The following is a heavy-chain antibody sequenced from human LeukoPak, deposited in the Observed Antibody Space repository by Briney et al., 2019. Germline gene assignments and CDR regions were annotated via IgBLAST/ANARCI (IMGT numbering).Heavy chain of an antibody. CDR3: ARGLLYYYGSGSYYYFDY. CDR2: IKQDGSEK. Sequence: GGSLRLSCAASGFTFSSYAMHWVRQAPGKGLEWVANIKQDGSEKYYVDSVKGRFTISRDNAKNSLYLQMNSLRAEDTAVYYCARGLLYYYGSGSYYYFDYWGQGTLVTVSS. J-gene: IGHJ4*02. V-gene: IGHV3-7*03. D-gene: IGHD3-10*01. CDR1: GFTFSSYA.